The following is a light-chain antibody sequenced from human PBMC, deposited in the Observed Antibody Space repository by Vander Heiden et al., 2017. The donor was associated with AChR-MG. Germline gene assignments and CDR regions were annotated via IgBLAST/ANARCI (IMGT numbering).Light chain of an antibody. V-gene: IGKV3-15*01. Sequence: EIVMTQSPATLSVSPGERATLSCRASQRVSSNLAWYQQKPGQAPRLLIHGASTRATAFPARFSGSESGTEFTLTISSLQSEDFAVYYCQQDNDWPLTFGGGTKVEIK. J-gene: IGKJ4*01. CDR3: QQDNDWPLT. CDR2: GAS. CDR1: QRVSSN.